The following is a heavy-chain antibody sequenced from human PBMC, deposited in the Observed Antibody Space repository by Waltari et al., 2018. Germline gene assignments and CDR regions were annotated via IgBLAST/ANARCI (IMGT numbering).Heavy chain of an antibody. J-gene: IGHJ4*02. CDR3: AREVGYCSSISCYSDY. D-gene: IGHD2-2*01. V-gene: IGHV1-2*02. Sequence: QVQLVQSGAEVKKPGASLKVSCKASGYTFTGYYMHWVRPAPGQGLEWMGWINPNSGGTNYAQKFQGRVTMTRDTSISAAYMELSRLISDDTAVYCCAREVGYCSSISCYSDYWGQGTLVTVSS. CDR1: GYTFTGYY. CDR2: INPNSGGT.